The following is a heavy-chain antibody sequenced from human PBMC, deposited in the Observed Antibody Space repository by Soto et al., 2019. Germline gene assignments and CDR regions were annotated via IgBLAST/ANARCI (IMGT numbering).Heavy chain of an antibody. J-gene: IGHJ2*01. V-gene: IGHV4-59*01. CDR2: IYHSANT. D-gene: IGHD2-21*02. CDR1: GGSTSNYY. CDR3: ARGKACGGDCYWCFDL. Sequence: QVHLQESGPGLVRPSETLTLTCTVSGGSTSNYYWSWIRQPPGKGLEWIAYIYHSANTNSNPSLKSRVTISIDKSKNQFSLNLKSVTAADTAVYYCARGKACGGDCYWCFDLWGRGTKVTVSS.